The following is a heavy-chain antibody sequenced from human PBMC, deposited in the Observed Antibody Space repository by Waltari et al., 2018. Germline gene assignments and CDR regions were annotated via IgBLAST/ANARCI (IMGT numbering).Heavy chain of an antibody. CDR2: IYYSGST. CDR3: ARDQIGWHY. V-gene: IGHV4-39*07. J-gene: IGHJ4*02. Sequence: QLQLQESGPGLVKPSETLSLTCTVSGGSISSSSYYRGWIRQPPGKGLEWIGSIYYSGSTYYNPSLKSRVTISVDTSKNQFSLKLSSVTAADTAVYYCARDQIGWHYWGQGTLVTVSS. D-gene: IGHD6-19*01. CDR1: GGSISSSSYY.